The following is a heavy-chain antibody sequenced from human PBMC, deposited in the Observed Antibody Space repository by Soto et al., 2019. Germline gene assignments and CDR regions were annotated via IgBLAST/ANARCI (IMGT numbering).Heavy chain of an antibody. CDR1: GGSFSGYY. D-gene: IGHD3-9*01. Sequence: SETLSLTCAVYGGSFSGYYWSWIRQPPGKGLEWIGEINHSGSTNYNPSLKSRVTISVDTSKNQFSLKLSSVTAADTAVYYCASRLRYDILTGYWTKFDYWGQGTLVTVSS. V-gene: IGHV4-34*01. CDR3: ASRLRYDILTGYWTKFDY. CDR2: INHSGST. J-gene: IGHJ4*02.